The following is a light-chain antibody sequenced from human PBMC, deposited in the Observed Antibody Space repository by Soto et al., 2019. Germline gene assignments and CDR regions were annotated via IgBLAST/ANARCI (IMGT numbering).Light chain of an antibody. Sequence: QSALTQPRSVSGSPGQSITLSCDGSTSDVGAYNLVSWYQQHPGEAPKLMIYDVIKRPSGVPYRFSGSKSGNTASLTISGLLADDEADYYCCSYAGSFIGVFGGGTKLTVL. V-gene: IGLV2-11*01. CDR1: TSDVGAYNL. J-gene: IGLJ3*02. CDR3: CSYAGSFIGV. CDR2: DVI.